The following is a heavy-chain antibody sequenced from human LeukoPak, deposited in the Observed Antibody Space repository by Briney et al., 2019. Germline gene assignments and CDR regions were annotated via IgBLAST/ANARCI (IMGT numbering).Heavy chain of an antibody. D-gene: IGHD5-18*01. CDR1: GGSFSGYY. Sequence: SETLSLTCAVYGGSFSGYYWSWIRQPPGKGLEWIGEINHSGSTNYNPSLKSRVTISVDTSKNQFSLKLSSVTAADTAVYYCARERNHSWIQLWSTGYYFDYWGQGTLVTVSS. CDR2: INHSGST. V-gene: IGHV4-34*01. J-gene: IGHJ4*02. CDR3: ARERNHSWIQLWSTGYYFDY.